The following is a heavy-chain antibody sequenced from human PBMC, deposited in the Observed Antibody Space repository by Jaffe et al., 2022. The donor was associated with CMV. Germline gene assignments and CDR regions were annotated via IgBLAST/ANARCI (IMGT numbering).Heavy chain of an antibody. Sequence: EVQLVESGGGLVKPGGSLRLSCAASGFTFSNAWMSWVRQAPGKGLEWVGRIKSKTDGGTTDYAAPVKGRFTISRDDSKNTLYLQMNSLKTEDTAVYYCTTTQKKPTSGWYRYFDYWGQGTLVTVSS. J-gene: IGHJ4*02. D-gene: IGHD6-19*01. CDR1: GFTFSNAW. CDR2: IKSKTDGGTT. V-gene: IGHV3-15*01. CDR3: TTTQKKPTSGWYRYFDY.